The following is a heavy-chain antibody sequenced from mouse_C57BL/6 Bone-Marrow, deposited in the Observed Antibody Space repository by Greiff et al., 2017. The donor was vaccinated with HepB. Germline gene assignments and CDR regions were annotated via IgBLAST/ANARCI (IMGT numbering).Heavy chain of an antibody. Sequence: QVQLQQPGAELVKPGASVKVSCKASGYTFTSYWMHWVKQRPGQGLEWIGRIHPSDSDTNYNQKFKGKATLTVDKSSSTAYMQLSSLTSEDSAVYYCARKDYGWYFDVWGTGTTVTVSS. J-gene: IGHJ1*03. CDR3: ARKDYGWYFDV. V-gene: IGHV1-74*01. D-gene: IGHD1-1*01. CDR1: GYTFTSYW. CDR2: IHPSDSDT.